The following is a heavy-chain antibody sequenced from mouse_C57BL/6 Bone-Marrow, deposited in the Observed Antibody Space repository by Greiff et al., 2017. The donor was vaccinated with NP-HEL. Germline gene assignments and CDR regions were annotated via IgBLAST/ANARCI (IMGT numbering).Heavy chain of an antibody. CDR3: PVSAWFAY. D-gene: IGHD1-1*01. CDR1: GFNIKADY. J-gene: IGHJ3*01. Sequence: VQLQQSGAELVRPGASVKLSCTASGFNIKADYMHWVKQRPEQGLEWIGWFDPENGDTEYASKFQGKATITADTSSNTAYLQLSSLTSEDTAVYYCPVSAWFAYWGQGTLVTVSA. CDR2: FDPENGDT. V-gene: IGHV14-4*01.